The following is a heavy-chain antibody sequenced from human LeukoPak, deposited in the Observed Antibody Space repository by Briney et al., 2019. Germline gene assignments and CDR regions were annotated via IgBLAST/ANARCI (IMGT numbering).Heavy chain of an antibody. CDR1: GFAFSNCD. CDR3: GKNRLGQQYADAFEI. Sequence: GGSLRLSCGAYGFAFSNCDMHWVRQAPGKGLEWVAFIRYDGSDKYYVDSVKGRFIISRDNSNNILYLQMNSLTADDTAPYYCGKNRLGQQYADAFEIWGQGTMV. V-gene: IGHV3-30*02. D-gene: IGHD6-13*01. CDR2: IRYDGSDK. J-gene: IGHJ3*02.